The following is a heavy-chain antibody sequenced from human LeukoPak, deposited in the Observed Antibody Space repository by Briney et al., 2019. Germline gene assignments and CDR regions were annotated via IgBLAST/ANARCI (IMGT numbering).Heavy chain of an antibody. CDR2: ISGNGATT. D-gene: IGHD2-2*01. Sequence: GGSPRLSSAVSGLTFSTYAMSWVRQAPGRGLEWVSSISGNGATTYYADSVKGRLTISRDNSKNTAFLQMNGLRAEDTAVYYAVANMYNYMDGWGKGTTVTVSS. CDR1: GLTFSTYA. CDR3: VANMYNYMDG. V-gene: IGHV3-23*01. J-gene: IGHJ6*03.